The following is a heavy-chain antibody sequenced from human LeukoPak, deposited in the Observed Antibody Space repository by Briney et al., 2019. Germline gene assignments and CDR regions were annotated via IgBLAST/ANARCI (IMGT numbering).Heavy chain of an antibody. Sequence: GGSQRLSCVASGFTFGSYDMNWVRQAPGKGLEWVSGIGIAGDTYYPGSVKGRFTVSRENAKNSLYPQMNSLRAEDTAVYYCAREITPMGAGFDAFDIWGRGTMVTVSS. CDR2: IGIAGDT. V-gene: IGHV3-13*01. D-gene: IGHD3-16*01. CDR1: GFTFGSYD. J-gene: IGHJ3*02. CDR3: AREITPMGAGFDAFDI.